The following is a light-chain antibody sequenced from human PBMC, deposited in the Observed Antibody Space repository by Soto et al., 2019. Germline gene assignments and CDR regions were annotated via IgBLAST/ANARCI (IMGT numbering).Light chain of an antibody. V-gene: IGLV2-8*01. J-gene: IGLJ1*01. Sequence: QSVLTQPPSASGSPGQSVTISCTGTSSDVGAYNYVSWYQQHPGKAPKLMIYEVSKRPSGVPDRFSGSKSGNTASLTVSGLQADDEADYYCSSYAGRFTFVFGTGTKVTVL. CDR1: SSDVGAYNY. CDR2: EVS. CDR3: SSYAGRFTFV.